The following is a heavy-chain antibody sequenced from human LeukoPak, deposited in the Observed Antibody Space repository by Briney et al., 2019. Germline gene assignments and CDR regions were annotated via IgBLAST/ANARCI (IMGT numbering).Heavy chain of an antibody. CDR1: GGSFSGYY. J-gene: IGHJ4*02. CDR2: INHSGST. Sequence: KSSETLSLTCAVYGGSFSGYYWSWIRQPPGEGLEWIGEINHSGSTNYNPSLKSRVTISVDTSKKQFSLKLSPVTAADTAVYYCARNSDTAMVDYWGQGTLVTVSS. CDR3: ARNSDTAMVDY. V-gene: IGHV4-34*01. D-gene: IGHD5-18*01.